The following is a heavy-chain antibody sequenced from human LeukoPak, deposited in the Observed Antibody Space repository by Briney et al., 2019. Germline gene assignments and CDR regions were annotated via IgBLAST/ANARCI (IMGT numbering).Heavy chain of an antibody. CDR1: GFTFSSYE. Sequence: PGGSLRLSCAASGFTFSSYEMNWVRQAPGKGLEWVALISYDGDTEYYADSVKGRFTISRDNSKNTLYLQMNDLRPEDTAVYYCAKTQLVGSYHPPGYCGQGTLVTVSS. J-gene: IGHJ4*02. V-gene: IGHV3-30*18. D-gene: IGHD1-26*01. CDR2: ISYDGDTE. CDR3: AKTQLVGSYHPPGY.